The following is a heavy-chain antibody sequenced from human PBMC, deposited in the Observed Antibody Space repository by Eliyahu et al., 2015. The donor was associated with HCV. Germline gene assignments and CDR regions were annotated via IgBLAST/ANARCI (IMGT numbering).Heavy chain of an antibody. J-gene: IGHJ4*02. CDR1: GFPFXXXA. D-gene: IGHD2-2*01. Sequence: QVQLVESGGGVVQPGGSLXLSCXASGFPFXXXAXHWVRQAPGKGLGWVAVISYDGSNKYYAGSVKGRFTISRDSSKNTLYLQMNSLRADDTAVYYCARTQYCSSTTCRKGIDYWGQGTLVTVSS. V-gene: IGHV3-30-3*01. CDR3: ARTQYCSSTTCRKGIDY. CDR2: ISYDGSNK.